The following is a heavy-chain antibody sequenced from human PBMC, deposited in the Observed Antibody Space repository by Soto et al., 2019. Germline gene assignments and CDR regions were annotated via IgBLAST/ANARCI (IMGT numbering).Heavy chain of an antibody. D-gene: IGHD6-19*01. CDR2: INAGNGNT. V-gene: IGHV1-3*01. J-gene: IGHJ6*02. Sequence: GASVKVSCKASGYTFTSYAMHWVRQAPGQRLEWMGWINAGNGNTKYSQKFQGRVTITRDTSASTAYMELSSLRSEDTAVYYCASPDHSSGWENNYYYYGMDVWGQGTTVTVSS. CDR3: ASPDHSSGWENNYYYYGMDV. CDR1: GYTFTSYA.